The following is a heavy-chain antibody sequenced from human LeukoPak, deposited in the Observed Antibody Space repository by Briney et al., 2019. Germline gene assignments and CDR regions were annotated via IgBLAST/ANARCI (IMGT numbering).Heavy chain of an antibody. CDR1: GFTFSSYG. CDR3: AKGSGNGYGSGPFDY. CDR2: ISTSGSET. J-gene: IGHJ4*02. D-gene: IGHD3-10*01. V-gene: IGHV3-23*01. Sequence: PGGSLRLSCAASGFTFSSYGMSWVRQAPGKGLEWVSAISTSGSETHYADSVKGRFTIARDNSKNTMSLQMSSLRAEDTALYYCAKGSGNGYGSGPFDYWGQGTLVTVSS.